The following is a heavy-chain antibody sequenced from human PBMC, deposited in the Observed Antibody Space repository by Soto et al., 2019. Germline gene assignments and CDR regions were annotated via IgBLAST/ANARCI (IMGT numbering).Heavy chain of an antibody. CDR3: AKDTRYADYVRWFDS. D-gene: IGHD4-17*01. CDR2: ITASGGRT. V-gene: IGHV3-23*01. J-gene: IGHJ5*01. Sequence: AGGSLRLSCTASGFTFSSYAMTWVRQAPGRGQEGVSGITASGGRTFYADSVKGRFTISRDNSRSTLYLQMNSLRAEDTAVYYCAKDTRYADYVRWFDSWGQGTLVTVSS. CDR1: GFTFSSYA.